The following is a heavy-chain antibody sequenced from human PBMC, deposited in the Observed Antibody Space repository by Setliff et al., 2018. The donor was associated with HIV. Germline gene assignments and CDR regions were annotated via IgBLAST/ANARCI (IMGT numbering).Heavy chain of an antibody. CDR2: IYYTGST. CDR1: GASVSSGGFY. Sequence: SETLSLTCTVSGASVSSGGFYWSWIRQPPGKGLEWIGYIYYTGSTYYNPSLKSRVTISLDTSRNQFSLKLSSVTAADTAVYDCECYNSDDGYFDNWGQGALVTVSS. V-gene: IGHV4-30-4*08. D-gene: IGHD2-8*01. J-gene: IGHJ4*02. CDR3: ECYNSDDGYFDN.